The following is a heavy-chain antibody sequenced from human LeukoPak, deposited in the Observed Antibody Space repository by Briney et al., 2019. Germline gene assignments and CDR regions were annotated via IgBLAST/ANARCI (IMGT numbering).Heavy chain of an antibody. J-gene: IGHJ4*02. CDR3: ARRRVGANLFDY. CDR1: GGSFSGYY. Sequence: PSETLSLTCAVYGGSFSGYYWSWIRQPPGKGLEWIGEINHSGSTNYNPSLKSRVTISVDTSKNQFSLKLSSVTAADTAVYYCARRRVGANLFDYWGQGTLVTVSS. D-gene: IGHD1-26*01. V-gene: IGHV4-34*01. CDR2: INHSGST.